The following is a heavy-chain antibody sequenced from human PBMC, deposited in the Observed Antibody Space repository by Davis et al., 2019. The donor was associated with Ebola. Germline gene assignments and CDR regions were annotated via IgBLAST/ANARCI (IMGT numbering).Heavy chain of an antibody. CDR1: GFTFSSYA. CDR3: ARLFGVTPVFDY. CDR2: ISYDGSNK. Sequence: PGGSLRLSCAASGFTFSSYAMHWVRQAPGKGLEWVAVISYDGSNKYYADSVKDRFTISRDNSKNTLYLQMNSLRAEDTAVYYCARLFGVTPVFDYWGQGTLVTVSS. D-gene: IGHD3-3*01. J-gene: IGHJ4*02. V-gene: IGHV3-30*04.